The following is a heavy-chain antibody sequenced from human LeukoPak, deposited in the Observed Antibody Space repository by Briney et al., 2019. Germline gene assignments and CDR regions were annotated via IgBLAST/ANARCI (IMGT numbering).Heavy chain of an antibody. D-gene: IGHD2-15*01. Sequence: ASVKVSCKASGYTFTGYYMHWVRQAPGQGLEWMGWINPNSGGTNYAQKFQGRVTMTRDTSISTAYMELSRLRSDDTAVYYCARARYCSSGSCLSNWFDPWGQGTLVTVSS. CDR1: GYTFTGYY. V-gene: IGHV1-2*02. J-gene: IGHJ5*02. CDR3: ARARYCSSGSCLSNWFDP. CDR2: INPNSGGT.